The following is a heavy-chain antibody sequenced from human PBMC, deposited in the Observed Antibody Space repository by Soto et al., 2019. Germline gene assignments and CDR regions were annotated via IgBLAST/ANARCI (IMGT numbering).Heavy chain of an antibody. D-gene: IGHD6-13*01. CDR2: ITGSSSTI. V-gene: IGHV3-48*02. CDR1: GFTFSYYS. Sequence: GSLRLSCAASGFTFSYYSMNWVRQAPGKGLEWISYITGSSSTIYYADSVKGRFTISRDNAKNTLSLQMNSLRDEDTAVYYCARLVEAGNWFDPWGQGTLVTVSS. J-gene: IGHJ5*02. CDR3: ARLVEAGNWFDP.